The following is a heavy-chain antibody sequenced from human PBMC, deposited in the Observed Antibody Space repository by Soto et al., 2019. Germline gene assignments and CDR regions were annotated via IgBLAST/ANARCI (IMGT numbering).Heavy chain of an antibody. V-gene: IGHV4-31*03. CDR3: ARAARSSGGSCYDH. D-gene: IGHD2-15*01. CDR2: IYYSGST. CDR1: GGSISSGGYY. J-gene: IGHJ4*02. Sequence: SETLSLTCTASGGSISSGGYYWSWIRQHPGKGLEWIGYIYYSGSTYYNPSLKSRVTISVDTSKNQFSLKLSSVTAADTAVYYCARAARSSGGSCYDHWGQGTLVTVSS.